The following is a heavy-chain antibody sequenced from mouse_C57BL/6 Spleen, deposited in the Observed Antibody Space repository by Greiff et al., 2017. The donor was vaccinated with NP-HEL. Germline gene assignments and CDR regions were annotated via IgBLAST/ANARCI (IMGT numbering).Heavy chain of an antibody. CDR1: GYTFTSYG. V-gene: IGHV1-81*01. CDR3: ARSGGNSWFAY. J-gene: IGHJ3*01. CDR2: IYPRSGNT. D-gene: IGHD2-1*01. Sequence: QVQLQQSGAELARPGAPVKLSCKASGYTFTSYGISWVKQRTGQGLEWIGEIYPRSGNTYYNEKFKGKATLTADKSSGTAYMELRSLTSEDSAVYFCARSGGNSWFAYWGQGTLVTVSA.